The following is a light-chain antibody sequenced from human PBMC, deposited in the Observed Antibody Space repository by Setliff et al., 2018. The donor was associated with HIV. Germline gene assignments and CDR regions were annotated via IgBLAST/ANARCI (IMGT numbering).Light chain of an antibody. CDR3: CSYVNGDTWI. CDR2: DVT. CDR1: ITDIGNYES. J-gene: IGLJ2*01. Sequence: QSALTQPASVSGSPGQSITISCTGSITDIGNYESVSWYQQHPGEVPKRMIYDVTKRPSGISSRFSGSKSGNTASLTISGLQAEDEADYYCCSYVNGDTWIFGGGT. V-gene: IGLV2-23*02.